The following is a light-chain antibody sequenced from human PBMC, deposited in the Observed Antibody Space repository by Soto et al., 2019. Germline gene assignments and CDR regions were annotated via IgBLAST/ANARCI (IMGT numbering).Light chain of an antibody. CDR1: QTVSSN. CDR2: DAS. V-gene: IGKV3-15*01. Sequence: EIVMTQSPATLSVSPGERVTLSCRASQTVSSNLAWYQQKPGQAPRLLIYDASPRATGIPVRFSGSGSGTEFTLTISSVESEDFALYYCQQYNKWPPLTFGGGTKVEIK. CDR3: QQYNKWPPLT. J-gene: IGKJ4*01.